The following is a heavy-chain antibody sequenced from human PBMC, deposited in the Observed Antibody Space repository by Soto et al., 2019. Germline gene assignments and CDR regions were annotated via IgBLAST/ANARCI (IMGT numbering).Heavy chain of an antibody. J-gene: IGHJ4*02. CDR3: ASQYCSSTSCNFAY. CDR1: GGSFSGYY. D-gene: IGHD2-2*01. V-gene: IGHV4-34*01. Sequence: QVQLQQWGAGLLKPSETLSLTCAVYGGSFSGYYWSWIRQPPGKGLEWIGEINHSGSTNYNPSLKSRVTISVDTSKNQFSLKLSSVTAADTAVYYCASQYCSSTSCNFAYWGQGTLVTVSS. CDR2: INHSGST.